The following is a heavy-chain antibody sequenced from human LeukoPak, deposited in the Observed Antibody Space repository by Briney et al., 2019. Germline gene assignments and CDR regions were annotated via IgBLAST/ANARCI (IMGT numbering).Heavy chain of an antibody. CDR3: ASGSYSSGWIYFDY. J-gene: IGHJ4*02. CDR2: IWYDGSNK. D-gene: IGHD6-19*01. Sequence: GSLRLSCAASGFTFSSYGMHWVRQAPGKGLEWVAVIWYDGSNKYYADSVKGRFTISRDNAKSTLYLQMNTLRVEDTAVYYCASGSYSSGWIYFDYWGQGTLVTVSS. CDR1: GFTFSSYG. V-gene: IGHV3-33*03.